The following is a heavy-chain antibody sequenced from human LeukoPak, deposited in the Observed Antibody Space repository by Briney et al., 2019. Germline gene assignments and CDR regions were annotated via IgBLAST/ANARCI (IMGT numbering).Heavy chain of an antibody. D-gene: IGHD5-18*01. J-gene: IGHJ4*02. CDR3: ARARLGGYGYPRNYFDY. CDR2: IYHSGST. V-gene: IGHV4-30-2*01. CDR1: GGSISSYS. Sequence: SETLSLTCTVSGGSISSYSWSWIRQPPGKGLEWIGYIYHSGSTYYNPSLKSRVTISVDRSKNQFSLKLSSVTAADTAVYYCARARLGGYGYPRNYFDYWGQGTLVTVSS.